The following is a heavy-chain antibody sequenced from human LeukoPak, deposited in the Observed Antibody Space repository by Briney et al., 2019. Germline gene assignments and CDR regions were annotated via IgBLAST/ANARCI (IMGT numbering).Heavy chain of an antibody. CDR2: ISSSGNAI. Sequence: PGGSLRLSCAASGFLFSSYEMNWVRQAPGKGLEWVSYISSSGNAIYYADSVKGRFTTSRDNAKNSLYLQMYSLRAEDTAVYYCAINGFSSGWYEPYYFDNWGQGTLVTVSS. CDR1: GFLFSSYE. J-gene: IGHJ4*02. D-gene: IGHD6-19*01. CDR3: AINGFSSGWYEPYYFDN. V-gene: IGHV3-48*03.